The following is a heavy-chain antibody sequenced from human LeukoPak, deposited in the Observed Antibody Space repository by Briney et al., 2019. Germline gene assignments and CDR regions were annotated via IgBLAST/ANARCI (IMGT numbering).Heavy chain of an antibody. J-gene: IGHJ3*02. CDR3: AKRGLRAAFDI. CDR1: GLIFRNYA. V-gene: IGHV3-23*01. CDR2: ISGSGGST. Sequence: GGSLRLSCTASGLIFRNYAMTWVRQAPGKGLEWVSAISGSGGSTYYADSVKGRFTISRDNSKNTLYLQMNSLRAEDTAVYYCAKRGLRAAFDIWGQGTMVTVSS. D-gene: IGHD4-17*01.